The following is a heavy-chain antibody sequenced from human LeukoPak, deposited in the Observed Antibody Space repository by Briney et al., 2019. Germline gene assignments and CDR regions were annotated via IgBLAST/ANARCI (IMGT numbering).Heavy chain of an antibody. CDR2: INPNSGGT. J-gene: IGHJ4*02. CDR3: ARVAIEDSSGYYWFDY. Sequence: GASVKVSCKASGYTFTGYYMHWVRQAPGQGLEWMGWINPNSGGTNYAQKFQGRVTMTRDTSISTAYMELSRLRSDDTAVYYCARVAIEDSSGYYWFDYWGQGTLVTVSS. CDR1: GYTFTGYY. D-gene: IGHD3-22*01. V-gene: IGHV1-2*02.